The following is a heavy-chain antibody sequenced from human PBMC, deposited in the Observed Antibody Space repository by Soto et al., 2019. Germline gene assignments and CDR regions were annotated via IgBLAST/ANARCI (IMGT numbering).Heavy chain of an antibody. CDR3: ARDRWSIAAAGTGYYYYGMDV. CDR2: ISAYNGNT. D-gene: IGHD6-13*01. Sequence: ASVKVSCKASGYTFTSYGISWVRQAPGQGLEWMGWISAYNGNTNYAQKLQGRVTMTTDTSTSTAYMELRSLRSDDTAVYYCARDRWSIAAAGTGYYYYGMDVWGQGTTVTVSS. V-gene: IGHV1-18*04. J-gene: IGHJ6*02. CDR1: GYTFTSYG.